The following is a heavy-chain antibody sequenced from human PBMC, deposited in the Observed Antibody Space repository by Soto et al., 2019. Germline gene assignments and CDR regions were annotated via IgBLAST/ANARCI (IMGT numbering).Heavy chain of an antibody. J-gene: IGHJ6*02. D-gene: IGHD5-18*01. V-gene: IGHV1-18*01. CDR3: ARDWGPGYSYGLYYYGMDV. CDR2: ISAYNGNT. CDR1: GYTFTSYG. Sequence: QVQLVQSGAEVKKPGASVKVSCKASGYTFTSYGISWVRQAPGQGLEWIGWISAYNGNTNYAQKLQGRVTMTTDTSTSTAYMELRSLRSDDTAVYYCARDWGPGYSYGLYYYGMDVWGQGTTVTVSS.